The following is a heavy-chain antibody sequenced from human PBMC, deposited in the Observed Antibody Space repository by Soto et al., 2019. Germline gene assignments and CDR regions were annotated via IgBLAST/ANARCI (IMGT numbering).Heavy chain of an antibody. CDR3: ARDHPGITGTTCYFDY. CDR2: IGGSGDGT. V-gene: IGHV3-23*01. J-gene: IGHJ4*02. Sequence: GGSLRLSCAASGFTFDGYAMSWVRQAPGKGLQWVSTIGGSGDGTYYADSVKGRFTISRDNAKNSLYLQMNSLRAEDTAVYYCARDHPGITGTTCYFDYWGQGTLVTVSS. CDR1: GFTFDGYA. D-gene: IGHD1-7*01.